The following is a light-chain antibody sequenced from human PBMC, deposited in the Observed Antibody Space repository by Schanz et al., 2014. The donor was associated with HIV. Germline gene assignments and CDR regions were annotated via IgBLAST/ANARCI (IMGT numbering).Light chain of an antibody. J-gene: IGLJ7*01. CDR3: GSWDDTLKGAV. Sequence: QSVLTQPASVSGSPGQSITISCTGANSDVGSYNLVSWYQQHPGKAPKLIIYEVSKRPSGVPARFSGSKSGNTASLTISGLQPEDEADYYCGSWDDTLKGAVFGGGTQLTVL. V-gene: IGLV2-14*02. CDR1: NSDVGSYNL. CDR2: EVS.